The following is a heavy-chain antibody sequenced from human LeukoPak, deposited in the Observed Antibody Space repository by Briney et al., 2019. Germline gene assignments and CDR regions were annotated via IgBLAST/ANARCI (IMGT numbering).Heavy chain of an antibody. CDR3: ARDPYSGSYGDSYYYYMDV. CDR2: ITSGSSYT. J-gene: IGHJ6*03. Sequence: GGSLRLSCTASGFTFGDYAMNWVRQAPGKGLEWVSSITSGSSYTFYADSVKGRFTISRDNAKNSLYLQMNSLRAEDTAVYYSARDPYSGSYGDSYYYYMDVWGKGTTVTISS. D-gene: IGHD1-26*01. V-gene: IGHV3-21*01. CDR1: GFTFGDYA.